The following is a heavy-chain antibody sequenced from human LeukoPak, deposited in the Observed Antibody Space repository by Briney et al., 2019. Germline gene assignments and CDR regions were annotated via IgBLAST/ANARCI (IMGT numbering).Heavy chain of an antibody. CDR1: GGSISSYY. CDR2: IYYSGSS. CDR3: ARGRYGGNSGEFDY. V-gene: IGHV4-59*01. D-gene: IGHD4-23*01. Sequence: SETLSLTCTVSGGSISSYYWSWIRQPPGKGLEWIGYIYYSGSSNYNPSLKSRVTISVDTSKNQFSLKLSSVTAADTAVYYCARGRYGGNSGEFDYWGQGTLVTVST. J-gene: IGHJ4*02.